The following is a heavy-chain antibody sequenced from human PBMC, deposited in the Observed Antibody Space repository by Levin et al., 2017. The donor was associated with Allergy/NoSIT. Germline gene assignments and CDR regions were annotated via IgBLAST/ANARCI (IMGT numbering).Heavy chain of an antibody. CDR2: IYTSGST. CDR1: GGSISSYY. CDR3: AREPPILRGSGSYGVSVTYYYYGMDV. Sequence: PSETLSLTCTVSGGSISSYYWSWIRQPAGKGLEWIGRIYTSGSTNYNPSLKSRVTMSVDTSKNQFSLKLSSVTAADTAVYYCAREPPILRGSGSYGVSVTYYYYGMDVWGQGTTVTVSS. J-gene: IGHJ6*02. V-gene: IGHV4-4*07. D-gene: IGHD3-10*01.